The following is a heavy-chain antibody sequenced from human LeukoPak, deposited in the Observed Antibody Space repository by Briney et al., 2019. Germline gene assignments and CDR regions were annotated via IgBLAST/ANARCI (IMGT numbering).Heavy chain of an antibody. CDR3: ARRLRWSNFDY. CDR1: GFTFSSYA. CDR2: IYYSGST. J-gene: IGHJ4*02. Sequence: GSLRLSCAASGFTFSSYAMSWARQAPGKGLEWIGSIYYSGSTYYNPSLKSRVTISVDTSKNQFSLKLSSVTAADTAVYYCARRLRWSNFDYWGQGTLVTVSS. V-gene: IGHV4-39*01. D-gene: IGHD4-23*01.